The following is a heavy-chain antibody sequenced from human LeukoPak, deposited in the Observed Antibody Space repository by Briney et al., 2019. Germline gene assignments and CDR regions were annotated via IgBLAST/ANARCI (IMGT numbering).Heavy chain of an antibody. Sequence: GGSLRLSCAASGFTFSTYSMNWVRQAPGEGLEWVSSITSSSSSIYYADSVKGRFTVSRDNAKNSLYLQMNSLRAEDTAVYYCARDRRAFDIWGQGTMVTVSS. J-gene: IGHJ3*02. CDR2: ITSSSSSI. CDR1: GFTFSTYS. CDR3: ARDRRAFDI. V-gene: IGHV3-21*01.